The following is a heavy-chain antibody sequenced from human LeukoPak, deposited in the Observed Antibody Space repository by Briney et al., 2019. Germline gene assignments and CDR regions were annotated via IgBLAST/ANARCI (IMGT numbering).Heavy chain of an antibody. Sequence: GGSLRLSCAASGFTSSDYYISWIRQAPGKGRGWVSYISSSGSTIYYADSVKGRFTISRDNAKNSLYLQMNSLRAEDTAVYYCARDSNTVSTDYFDYWGQGTLVIVSS. CDR1: GFTSSDYY. D-gene: IGHD4-17*01. CDR3: ARDSNTVSTDYFDY. J-gene: IGHJ4*02. CDR2: ISSSGSTI. V-gene: IGHV3-11*01.